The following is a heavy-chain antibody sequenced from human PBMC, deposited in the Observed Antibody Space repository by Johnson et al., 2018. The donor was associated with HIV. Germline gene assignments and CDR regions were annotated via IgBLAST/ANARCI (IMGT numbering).Heavy chain of an antibody. CDR2: ISWDGGST. CDR1: GFTVSSNY. V-gene: IGHV3-43D*03. CDR3: AKDPYSRKDAFDI. Sequence: VQLVESGGGVVRPGGSLRLSCAASGFTVSSNYMSWVRQAPGKGLEWVSLISWDGGSTYYADSVKGRFTISRDNSKNSLYLQMNSLRAEDTALYYCAKDPYSRKDAFDIWGQGTMVTVSS. D-gene: IGHD1-14*01. J-gene: IGHJ3*02.